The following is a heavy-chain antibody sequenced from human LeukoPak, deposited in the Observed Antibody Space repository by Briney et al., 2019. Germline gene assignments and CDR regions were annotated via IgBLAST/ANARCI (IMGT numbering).Heavy chain of an antibody. CDR3: ARDPGYYYMDV. CDR1: GGSFSGYY. V-gene: IGHV4-34*01. Sequence: PSETLSLTCAVYGGSFSGYYWSWIRHPPGKGLEWIGEINHSGSTNYNPSLKSRVTISVDTSKNQFSLKLSSVTAADTAVYYCARDPGYYYMDVWGKGTTVTISS. J-gene: IGHJ6*03. CDR2: INHSGST.